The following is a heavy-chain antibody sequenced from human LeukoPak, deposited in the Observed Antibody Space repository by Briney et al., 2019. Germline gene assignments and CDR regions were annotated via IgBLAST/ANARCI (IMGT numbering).Heavy chain of an antibody. V-gene: IGHV6-1*01. CDR2: AYYRSKWYN. CDR1: GDSVSSNSAL. D-gene: IGHD6-13*01. CDR3: ARGSASYFDY. J-gene: IGHJ4*02. Sequence: SQTLSLTCAISGDSVSSNSALWNWFRQSPSRGLEWLGRAYYRSKWYNDYAVSVKGPITINPDTSKNQFSLQLNSVTPEDTAVYYCARGSASYFDYWGQGTLVTVSS.